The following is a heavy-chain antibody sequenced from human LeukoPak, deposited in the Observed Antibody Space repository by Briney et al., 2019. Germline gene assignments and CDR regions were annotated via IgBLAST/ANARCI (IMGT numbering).Heavy chain of an antibody. Sequence: GGSLRLSCAASGFTFSSFWMHWVRQAPGKGLVWVSRVNGDGSSTTYADSVKGRFTISRDSAKNTVYLQMNSLRAEDTAVYYCARPQHGDLYAFDIWGYGTMVTVSS. J-gene: IGHJ3*02. CDR3: ARPQHGDLYAFDI. CDR1: GFTFSSFW. V-gene: IGHV3-74*01. D-gene: IGHD4-17*01. CDR2: VNGDGSST.